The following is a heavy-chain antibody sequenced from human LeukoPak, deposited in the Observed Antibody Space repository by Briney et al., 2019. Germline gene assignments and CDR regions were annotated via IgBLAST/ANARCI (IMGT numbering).Heavy chain of an antibody. J-gene: IGHJ6*02. Sequence: PSETLSLTCSVSGGAISSYYWSWIRQPPGKGLEWIGYIYYSGSTNYNPSLKSRVTISIDRSENQFSLILRSVTAADTAMYYCARHPGGVVGASFYYGMDVWGQGTTVTVSS. D-gene: IGHD2-15*01. V-gene: IGHV4-59*08. CDR3: ARHPGGVVGASFYYGMDV. CDR2: IYYSGST. CDR1: GGAISSYY.